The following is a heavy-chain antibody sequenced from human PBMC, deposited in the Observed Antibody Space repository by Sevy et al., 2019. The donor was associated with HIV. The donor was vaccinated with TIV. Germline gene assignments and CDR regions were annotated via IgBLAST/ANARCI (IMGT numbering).Heavy chain of an antibody. D-gene: IGHD3-10*01. V-gene: IGHV1-69*13. J-gene: IGHJ4*02. CDR3: ASYYYGSGYSDY. Sequence: ASVKVSCKASGGTFSSYAISWVRQAPGQGLEWMGGIIPIFGTANYAQMFQGRVTITADESTSTAYMELSSLRSEDTAVYYCASYYYGSGYSDYWGQGTLVTVSS. CDR2: IIPIFGTA. CDR1: GGTFSSYA.